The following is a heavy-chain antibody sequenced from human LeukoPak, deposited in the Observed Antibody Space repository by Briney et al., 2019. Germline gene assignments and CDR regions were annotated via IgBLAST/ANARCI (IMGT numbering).Heavy chain of an antibody. Sequence: PGGSLRLSCAASGFTFSSYGMHWVRQAPGKGLEWVAFIRYDGSNKYYADSVKGRFTISRDNSKNTLYLQMNSLRAEDTAVYYCAKTYYHDSGYEAFDIWGQGTMVTVSS. D-gene: IGHD3-22*01. CDR1: GFTFSSYG. V-gene: IGHV3-30*02. CDR2: IRYDGSNK. J-gene: IGHJ3*02. CDR3: AKTYYHDSGYEAFDI.